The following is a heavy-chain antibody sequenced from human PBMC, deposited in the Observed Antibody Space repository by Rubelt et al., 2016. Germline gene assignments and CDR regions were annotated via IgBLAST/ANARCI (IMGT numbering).Heavy chain of an antibody. J-gene: IGHJ6*02. CDR1: GFTFSSYG. CDR2: ISYDGSNK. D-gene: IGHD5-18*01. V-gene: IGHV3-30*03. CDR3: ARIPWVDTAMLSYYYYYYGMDV. Sequence: QVQLVESGGGVVQPGRSLRLSCAASGFTFSSYGMHWVRQAPGKGLEWVAVISYDGSNKYYADSVKGRFTISRDNSKNTLYLQMNSLRAEDTAVYYCARIPWVDTAMLSYYYYYYGMDVWGQGTTVTVSS.